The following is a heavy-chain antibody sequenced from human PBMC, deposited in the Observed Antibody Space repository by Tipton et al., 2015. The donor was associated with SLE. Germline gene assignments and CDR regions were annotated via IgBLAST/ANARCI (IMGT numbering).Heavy chain of an antibody. Sequence: GLVKPSETLSLTCTVSGGSISSYYWSWIRQPPGKGLEWIGYIYYSGSTNYNPSLKSRVTISLDTSKNQFSLKLSSVTAADTAVYYCARGLRIAAAGTPYYYYYYYMDVWGKGTTVTVSS. J-gene: IGHJ6*03. CDR3: ARGLRIAAAGTPYYYYYYYMDV. D-gene: IGHD6-13*01. V-gene: IGHV4-59*12. CDR1: GGSISSYY. CDR2: IYYSGST.